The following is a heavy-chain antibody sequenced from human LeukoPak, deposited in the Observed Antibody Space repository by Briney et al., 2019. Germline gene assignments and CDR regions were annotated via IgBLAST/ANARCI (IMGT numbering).Heavy chain of an antibody. CDR1: GYTFTSYY. CDR2: INPSGGST. V-gene: IGHV1-46*01. J-gene: IGHJ4*02. CDR3: ARDYLVAGPVYYFDY. D-gene: IGHD2-15*01. Sequence: ASVKVSCKASGYTFTSYYMHWVRQAPGQGLEWMGIINPSGGSTSYAQKFQGRVTMTRDTSTSTVYMELSSLRSEDTAVYYCARDYLVAGPVYYFDYWGQGTLVTVSS.